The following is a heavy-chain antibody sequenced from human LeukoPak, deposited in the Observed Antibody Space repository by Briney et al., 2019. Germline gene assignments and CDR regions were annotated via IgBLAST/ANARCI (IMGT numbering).Heavy chain of an antibody. V-gene: IGHV3-48*01. J-gene: IGHJ6*03. CDR2: ISDSSSTI. Sequence: GGTLRLSCAASGFTISNYSWDWVRQAPGKGLEWVSYISDSSSTIYYAGSVKCRFIISRDNAKNAVYLQMNSLSIVDSAVYDLSGGPIWHYMDVWGKGTTVTVSS. CDR1: GFTISNYS. CDR3: SGGPIWHYMDV. D-gene: IGHD3-10*01.